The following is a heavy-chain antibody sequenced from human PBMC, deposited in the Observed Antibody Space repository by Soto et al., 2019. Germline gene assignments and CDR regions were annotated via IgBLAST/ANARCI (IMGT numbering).Heavy chain of an antibody. J-gene: IGHJ5*02. CDR3: AREIVTAGGNNYFDP. V-gene: IGHV4-4*02. CDR1: GGTVASSHW. Sequence: SETLSLTCGVSGGTVASSHWWSWVRQSPGRGLEWIGNVYHTGDTNFNPSLQSRVTFSVDKSNNQFSPRLNSVTAADTAVYFCAREIVTAGGNNYFDPWGPGTLVTVSS. CDR2: VYHTGDT. D-gene: IGHD2-21*02.